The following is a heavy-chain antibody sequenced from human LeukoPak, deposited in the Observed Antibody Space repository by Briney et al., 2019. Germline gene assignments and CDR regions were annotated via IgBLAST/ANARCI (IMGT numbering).Heavy chain of an antibody. Sequence: GGSLRLSCAASGFTVSNNYMSWVRQAPGKGLEWVSVIYSGGNTYYADSVKGRFTISRDNSKNTLYLQMNSLRAEDTAVYYCARHIVVAGTDYFDYWGHGTLVTVSS. CDR3: ARHIVVAGTDYFDY. J-gene: IGHJ4*01. CDR1: GFTVSNNY. CDR2: IYSGGNT. D-gene: IGHD6-19*01. V-gene: IGHV3-53*01.